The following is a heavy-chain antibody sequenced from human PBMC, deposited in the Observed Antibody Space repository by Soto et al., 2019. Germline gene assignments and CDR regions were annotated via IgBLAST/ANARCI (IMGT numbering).Heavy chain of an antibody. CDR2: ISGSGGTI. Sequence: EVQLVESGGGLVQPGGSLRLSCAGSGFTFSTYSMDWVRQAPGKGLEWISYISGSGGTIYYADSVKGRFTVSRDNDKNSLYLQMSSLRDEDTAVYYCVRDAGSLGYWGQGTLVTVSS. J-gene: IGHJ4*02. CDR3: VRDAGSLGY. CDR1: GFTFSTYS. V-gene: IGHV3-48*02.